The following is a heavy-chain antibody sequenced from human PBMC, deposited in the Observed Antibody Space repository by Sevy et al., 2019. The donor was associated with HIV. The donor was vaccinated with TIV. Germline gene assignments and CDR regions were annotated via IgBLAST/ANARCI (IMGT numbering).Heavy chain of an antibody. D-gene: IGHD2-21*01. J-gene: IGHJ5*01. CDR2: INSNSATI. V-gene: IGHV3-48*02. CDR1: GFTFSPYT. CDR3: TRDSAVIMFDS. Sequence: GGSLRLSCAASGFTFSPYTMHWVRQAPGKGLECISYINSNSATIYYADSVKGRFTISRDNAKNSIYLQMNSLRDEDTAVYYCTRDSAVIMFDSWGQGTLVTVSS.